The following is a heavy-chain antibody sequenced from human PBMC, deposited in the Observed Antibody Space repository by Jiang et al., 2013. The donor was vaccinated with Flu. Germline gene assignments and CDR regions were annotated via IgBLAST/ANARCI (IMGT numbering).Heavy chain of an antibody. J-gene: IGHJ4*02. V-gene: IGHV1-2*02. Sequence: HWVRQAPGQGLEWMGWINPNSGGTNYAQKFQGRVTMTRDTSISTAYMELSRLRSDDTAVYYCARDRIVGATTGDYWGQGTLVTVSS. CDR2: INPNSGGT. CDR3: ARDRIVGATTGDY. D-gene: IGHD1-26*01.